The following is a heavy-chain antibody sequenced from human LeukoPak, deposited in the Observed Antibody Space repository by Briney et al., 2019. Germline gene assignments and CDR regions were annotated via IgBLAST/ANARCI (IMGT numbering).Heavy chain of an antibody. CDR1: GGSISSGSYY. D-gene: IGHD6-13*01. V-gene: IGHV4-61*02. CDR3: ARVGGYSSSWYERKIYYYMDV. Sequence: SETLSLTCTVSGGSISSGSYYWSWIRQPAGKGLEWIGRIYTSGSTNYNPSLKSRVTMSVDTSKNQFSLKLSSVTAADTAVYYCARVGGYSSSWYERKIYYYMDVWGKGTTVTISS. CDR2: IYTSGST. J-gene: IGHJ6*03.